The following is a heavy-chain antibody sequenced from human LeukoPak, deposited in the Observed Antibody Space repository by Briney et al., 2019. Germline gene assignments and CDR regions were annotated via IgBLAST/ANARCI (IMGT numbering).Heavy chain of an antibody. J-gene: IGHJ6*04. Sequence: GESLKISCKGSGYSFTSYWIGWVRQMPGKGLEWMGIIYPGDSDTRYSPSFQGQVTISADKSISTAYLQWSSLKASDTAMYYCARTFSAASRYCSSTSCYKAGDPGLMDVWGKGTTVTVSS. V-gene: IGHV5-51*01. D-gene: IGHD2-2*02. CDR2: IYPGDSDT. CDR1: GYSFTSYW. CDR3: ARTFSAASRYCSSTSCYKAGDPGLMDV.